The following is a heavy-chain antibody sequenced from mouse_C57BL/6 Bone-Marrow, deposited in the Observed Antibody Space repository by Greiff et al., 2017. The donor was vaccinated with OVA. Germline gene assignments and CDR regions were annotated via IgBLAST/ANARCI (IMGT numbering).Heavy chain of an antibody. CDR3: AMMRHDEGAWFAY. Sequence: VQLQQPGAELVKPGASVKVSCKASGYTFTSYWMHWVKQRPGTGLEWIGRIHPSDSDTNYNQKFKGKATLTVDKSSSPAYMQLSSLTSEDSAVYYCAMMRHDEGAWFAYWGQGTLVTVSA. J-gene: IGHJ3*01. CDR1: GYTFTSYW. CDR2: IHPSDSDT. D-gene: IGHD2-3*01. V-gene: IGHV1-74*01.